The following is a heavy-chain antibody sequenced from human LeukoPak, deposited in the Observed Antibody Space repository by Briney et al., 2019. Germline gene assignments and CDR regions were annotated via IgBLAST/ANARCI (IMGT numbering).Heavy chain of an antibody. D-gene: IGHD3-10*01. Sequence: ASVTVSCKAFGYTFTSNYMHWVRQAPGQGPEWMGVISPSGGSTTYAQKFQGRVTLTRDMSTSTDYLELSSLRSEDTAVYYCAREVVSLGFGELLLEEDAFDIWGQGTMVTVSS. CDR1: GYTFTSNY. CDR3: AREVVSLGFGELLLEEDAFDI. J-gene: IGHJ3*02. V-gene: IGHV1-46*01. CDR2: ISPSGGST.